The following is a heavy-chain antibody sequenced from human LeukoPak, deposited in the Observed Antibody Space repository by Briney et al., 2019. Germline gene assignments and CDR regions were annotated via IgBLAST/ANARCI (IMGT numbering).Heavy chain of an antibody. CDR2: IKQDESEK. J-gene: IGHJ6*04. CDR3: AREAKESSGMDV. CDR1: GFTFSNYW. Sequence: GGSLRLSCAASGFTFSNYWMSWVRQAPGKGLEWVANIKQDESEKRYVDSVKGRFTISRDNAKKSLYLQMNSLRAEDTAVYYCAREAKESSGMDVWGKGTTVTVSS. V-gene: IGHV3-7*03.